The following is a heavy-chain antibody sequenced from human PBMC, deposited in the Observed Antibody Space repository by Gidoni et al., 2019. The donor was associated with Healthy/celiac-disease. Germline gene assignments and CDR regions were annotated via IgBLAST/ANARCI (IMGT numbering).Heavy chain of an antibody. CDR3: ARDIVDCSGGSCYWEYYFDY. CDR2: ISYDGSNK. J-gene: IGHJ4*02. CDR1: GFTFSSYA. Sequence: QVQLVESGGGVVQPGRSLRLSCAASGFTFSSYAMTWVRQAPGKGLELVAVISYDGSNKYYADSVKGRFTISRDNSKNTLYLQMNSLRAEDTAVYYCARDIVDCSGGSCYWEYYFDYWGQGTLVTVSS. D-gene: IGHD2-15*01. V-gene: IGHV3-30*04.